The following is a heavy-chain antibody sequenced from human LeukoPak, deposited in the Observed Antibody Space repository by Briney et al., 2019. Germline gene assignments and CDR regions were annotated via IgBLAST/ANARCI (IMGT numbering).Heavy chain of an antibody. J-gene: IGHJ6*03. V-gene: IGHV4-39*07. CDR2: IYYSGST. CDR3: EGSSSERGAYYYYYMDV. CDR1: GGSISSSSYY. Sequence: SETLSLTCTVSGGSISSSSYYWGWIRQPPGKGLEWIGSIYYSGSTYYNPSLKSRVTISVDTSKSQFSLKLSSVTAADTAVYYCEGSSSERGAYYYYYMDVWGKGTTVTVSS. D-gene: IGHD6-6*01.